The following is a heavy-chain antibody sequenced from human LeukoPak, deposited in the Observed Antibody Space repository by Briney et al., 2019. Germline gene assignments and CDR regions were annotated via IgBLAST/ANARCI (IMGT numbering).Heavy chain of an antibody. CDR3: ATLEMATITLNYYYYGMDV. CDR1: GYTFTSYG. J-gene: IGHJ6*02. Sequence: ASVKVSCKASGYTFTSYGISWVRQAPGQGLEWMGWISAYNGNTNYAQKLQGRVTMTTDTSTSTAYMELRSLRSEDTAVYYCATLEMATITLNYYYYGMDVWGQGTTVTVSS. D-gene: IGHD5-24*01. CDR2: ISAYNGNT. V-gene: IGHV1-18*01.